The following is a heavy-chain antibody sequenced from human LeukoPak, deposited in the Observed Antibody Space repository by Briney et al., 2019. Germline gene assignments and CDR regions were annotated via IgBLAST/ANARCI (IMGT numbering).Heavy chain of an antibody. Sequence: SVKVSSKASGGTFSSYAISWVRQAPGQGLEWMGRIIPIFGTANYAQKFQGRVTITTDESTNTACMELSSLRSEDTAVYYCARAYRGYYYDSSGYYQSAFDIWGQGTMVTVSS. D-gene: IGHD3-22*01. CDR1: GGTFSSYA. V-gene: IGHV1-69*05. J-gene: IGHJ3*02. CDR2: IIPIFGTA. CDR3: ARAYRGYYYDSSGYYQSAFDI.